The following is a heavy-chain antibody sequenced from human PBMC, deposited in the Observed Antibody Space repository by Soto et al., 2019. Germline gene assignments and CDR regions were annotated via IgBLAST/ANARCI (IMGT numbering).Heavy chain of an antibody. D-gene: IGHD3-3*01. J-gene: IGHJ4*02. Sequence: PSETLSLTCTVSGGSISSSSYYWGWIRQPPGKGLEWIGSIYYSGSTYYNPSIKSRVTISVDTSKNQFSLKLSSVTAADTAVYYCARRAYDFWSGYHGIPFDYRGKGALVTVSS. CDR3: ARRAYDFWSGYHGIPFDY. CDR2: IYYSGST. CDR1: GGSISSSSYY. V-gene: IGHV4-39*01.